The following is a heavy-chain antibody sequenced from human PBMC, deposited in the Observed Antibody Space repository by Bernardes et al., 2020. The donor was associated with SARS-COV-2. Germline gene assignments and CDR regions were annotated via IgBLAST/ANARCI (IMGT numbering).Heavy chain of an antibody. CDR2: IYYSGST. D-gene: IGHD3-22*01. V-gene: IGHV4-59*08. CDR3: ARFYDSSPPYYYGMDV. CDR1: GGSISSYY. J-gene: IGHJ6*02. Sequence: SETLSLTCTVSGGSISSYYWSWIRQPPGKGLEWIGYIYYSGSTNYNPSLKSRVTISVDTSKNQFSLKLSSVTAADTAVYYCARFYDSSPPYYYGMDVWGQGTTVTVSS.